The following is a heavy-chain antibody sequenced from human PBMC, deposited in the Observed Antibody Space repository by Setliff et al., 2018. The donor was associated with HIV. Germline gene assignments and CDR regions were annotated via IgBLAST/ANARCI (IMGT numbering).Heavy chain of an antibody. CDR1: GFSLSTTGMS. Sequence: SGPTLVNPTQTLTLTCSFSGFSLSTTGMSLSWIRQPPGKALEWLARIDWDDDKYYSTSLKTRLTISKDTSKNQVVLAMTNMDPVDTATYYCARIRRRITIFGVVTDYGMDVWGQGTTVTVSS. D-gene: IGHD3-3*01. CDR2: IDWDDDK. V-gene: IGHV2-70*11. J-gene: IGHJ6*02. CDR3: ARIRRRITIFGVVTDYGMDV.